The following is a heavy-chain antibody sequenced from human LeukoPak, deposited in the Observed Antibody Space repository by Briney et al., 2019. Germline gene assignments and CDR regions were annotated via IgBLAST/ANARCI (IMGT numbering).Heavy chain of an antibody. V-gene: IGHV3-30*04. CDR2: ISYDGSNK. D-gene: IGHD2-15*01. CDR1: GFTFSSYA. J-gene: IGHJ4*02. Sequence: GGSLRLSCAASGFTFSSYAMHWVRQAPGKGLEWVAVISYDGSNKYYADSVKGRFTISRDNSKNMVYLQMNTLRADDTAVYYCAKSVVVITFRFDDWGQGALVTVSS. CDR3: AKSVVVITFRFDD.